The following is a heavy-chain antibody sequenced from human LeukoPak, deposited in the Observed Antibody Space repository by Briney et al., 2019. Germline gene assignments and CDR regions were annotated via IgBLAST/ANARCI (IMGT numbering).Heavy chain of an antibody. V-gene: IGHV3-74*01. J-gene: IGHJ4*02. D-gene: IGHD1-14*01. Sequence: GGSLRLSCAASGFTFSTYWMHWVRQAPGKGLVWVSRINPDGSSTSYADSVKGRFTISRDNAKNTLFLQMNSLRVDDTAVYYCARGGLNPVDYWGQGTLVTVSS. CDR2: INPDGSST. CDR3: ARGGLNPVDY. CDR1: GFTFSTYW.